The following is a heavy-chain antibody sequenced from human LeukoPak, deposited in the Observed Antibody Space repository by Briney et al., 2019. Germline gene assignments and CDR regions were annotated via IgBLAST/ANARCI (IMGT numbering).Heavy chain of an antibody. V-gene: IGHV4-59*01. D-gene: IGHD2-2*01. J-gene: IGHJ4*02. CDR1: GGSISSYY. Sequence: SETLSLTCTVSGGSISSYYWSWIRQPPGKGLEWIGYIYYSGSTNYNPSLKSRVTISVDTSKNQFSLKLSSVTAADTAVYYCARLTLCSSTSCLPDFDYWGQGTLVTVSS. CDR3: ARLTLCSSTSCLPDFDY. CDR2: IYYSGST.